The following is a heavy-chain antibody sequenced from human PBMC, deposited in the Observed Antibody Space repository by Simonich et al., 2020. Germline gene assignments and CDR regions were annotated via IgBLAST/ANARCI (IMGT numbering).Heavy chain of an antibody. V-gene: IGHV3-74*01. CDR3: ARDYSNYDAFDI. CDR1: GFTFSSYW. D-gene: IGHD4-4*01. CDR2: INSDGSIT. J-gene: IGHJ3*02. Sequence: EVQLVESGGGLVQPGGSLRLSCAASGFTFSSYWMHWVRQAPGKGLLGVSRINSDGSITSYADSVQGRFTISRDNAKNTLYLQMNRLRAEDTAVYYCARDYSNYDAFDIWGQGTMVTVSS.